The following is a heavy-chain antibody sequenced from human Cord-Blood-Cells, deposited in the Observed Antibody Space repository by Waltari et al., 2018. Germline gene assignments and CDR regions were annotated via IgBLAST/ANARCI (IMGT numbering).Heavy chain of an antibody. D-gene: IGHD6-13*01. V-gene: IGHV1-2*04. CDR3: ARGWIAAAGTNDAFDI. Sequence: QVQLVQSGAEVKKPGASVKVSCKASGYTFTGYYMHWVRQAPGQGLEWMGWINPNSGGTNYAQKFQGWVTMTRDTSISTAYMELSRLRSDDTAVYYCARGWIAAAGTNDAFDIWGQGTMVTVSS. J-gene: IGHJ3*02. CDR1: GYTFTGYY. CDR2: INPNSGGT.